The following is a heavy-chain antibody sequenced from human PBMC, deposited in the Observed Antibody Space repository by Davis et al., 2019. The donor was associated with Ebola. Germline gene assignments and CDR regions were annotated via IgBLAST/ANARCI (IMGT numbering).Heavy chain of an antibody. D-gene: IGHD2-21*02. Sequence: PGGSLRLSCAASGFTFSSYSMNWVRQAPGKGLEWVSSISSSSSYIYYADSVKGRFTISRDNAKNSLYLQMNSLRAEDTAVYYCAKDRVKTAHDAFDIWGQGTMVTVSS. V-gene: IGHV3-21*04. CDR2: ISSSSSYI. J-gene: IGHJ3*02. CDR1: GFTFSSYS. CDR3: AKDRVKTAHDAFDI.